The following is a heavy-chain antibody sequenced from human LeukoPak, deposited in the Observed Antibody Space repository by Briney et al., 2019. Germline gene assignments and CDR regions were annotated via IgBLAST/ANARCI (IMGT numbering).Heavy chain of an antibody. CDR1: GGSVSTNGFY. CDR2: IYYGGTT. J-gene: IGHJ2*01. V-gene: IGHV4-39*01. Sequence: SETLSLTCTVSGGSVSTNGFYWGWIRQPPGRGLEWIGNIYYGGTTYYNPSLKSRVTISVDTSKNQFSLKLSSVTAADTAVYYCARRHSGPLRYFDLWGRGTLVTVSS. D-gene: IGHD3-10*01. CDR3: ARRHSGPLRYFDL.